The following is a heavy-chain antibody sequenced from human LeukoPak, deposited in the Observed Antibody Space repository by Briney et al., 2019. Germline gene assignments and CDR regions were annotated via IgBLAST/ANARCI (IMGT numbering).Heavy chain of an antibody. CDR1: GGSISSGGYS. D-gene: IGHD3-22*01. J-gene: IGHJ4*02. Sequence: SQTLSLTCAVSGGSISSGGYSWNWIWQPPGKGLEWIGYIYHSGSTYYNPSLKSRVTISVDRSKNQFSLKLSSVTAADTAVYYCARMYYYDSSGYYFDYWGQGTLVTVSS. V-gene: IGHV4-30-2*01. CDR2: IYHSGST. CDR3: ARMYYYDSSGYYFDY.